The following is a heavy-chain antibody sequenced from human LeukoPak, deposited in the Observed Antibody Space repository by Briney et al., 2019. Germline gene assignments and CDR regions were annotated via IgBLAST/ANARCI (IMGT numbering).Heavy chain of an antibody. CDR3: AKERRFGRDTYNHFDY. CDR2: ISYDGSNK. J-gene: IGHJ4*02. Sequence: PGGSLRLSCAASGFTFSSYAMHWVRQAPGKGLEWVAVISYDGSNKYYADSVKGRFTISRDNSKNTLYLQMNSLRAEDTAIYYCAKERRFGRDTYNHFDYWGQGTLVTVSS. V-gene: IGHV3-30*04. CDR1: GFTFSSYA. D-gene: IGHD5-24*01.